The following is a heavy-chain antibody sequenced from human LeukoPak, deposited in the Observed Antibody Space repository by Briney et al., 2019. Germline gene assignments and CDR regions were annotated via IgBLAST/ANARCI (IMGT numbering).Heavy chain of an antibody. J-gene: IGHJ5*02. V-gene: IGHV3-74*01. Sequence: GGSLRLSCAASGFTFSSYWMHWVRQAPGKGLVWVSRTNSDGSSTSYADSVKGRFTISRDNAKSTLYLQMNSLRTEDTAVYYCAREPGVGHSSSWYAGNNWFDPWGQGTLVTVSS. CDR2: TNSDGSST. CDR3: AREPGVGHSSSWYAGNNWFDP. D-gene: IGHD6-13*01. CDR1: GFTFSSYW.